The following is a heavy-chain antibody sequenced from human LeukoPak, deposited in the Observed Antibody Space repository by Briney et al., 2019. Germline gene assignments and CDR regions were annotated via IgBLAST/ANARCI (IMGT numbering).Heavy chain of an antibody. CDR3: ASGHHFDY. CDR1: GDIVSSNSET. V-gene: IGHV6-1*01. Sequence: SQTLSLTCAISGDIVSSNSETWNWIRQSPSRGLEWLGRTYYRSKWYNEYAESVKSRISFNADTSKNQFSLQLNSVTPEDTAVYYCASGHHFDYWGQGTLVAVS. CDR2: TYYRSKWYN. J-gene: IGHJ4*02.